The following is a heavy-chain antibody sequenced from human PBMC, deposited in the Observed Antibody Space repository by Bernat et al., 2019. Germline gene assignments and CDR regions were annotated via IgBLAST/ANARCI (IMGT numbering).Heavy chain of an antibody. D-gene: IGHD3-16*02. CDR2: VSTSGST. CDR3: AKGDHLGELSH. V-gene: IGHV4-31*03. CDR1: GASIAGGSYH. Sequence: QLQLQESGPRLVEPSQTLSLACTVTGASIAGGSYHWSWVRQYPGKGLEWIGFVSTSGSTSYNPSLKSRLSISLETSTNQFSVSLTSVTAADTAVYYCAKGDHLGELSHWGQGALVTGSS. J-gene: IGHJ4*02.